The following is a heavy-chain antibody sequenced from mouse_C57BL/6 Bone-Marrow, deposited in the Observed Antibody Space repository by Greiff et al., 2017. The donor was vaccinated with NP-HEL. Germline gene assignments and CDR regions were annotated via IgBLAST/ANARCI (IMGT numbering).Heavy chain of an antibody. J-gene: IGHJ2*01. Sequence: QVQLKQPGAELVKPGASVKLSCKASGYSFTSYLMHWVKQRPGRGREWIGRIDPISGGTKYNQKFKSKATLTVDKPSSTAYMQLNSLTSEDAAVYYGASYYYCNNSIDYWGQGTTLTVSS. V-gene: IGHV1-72*01. CDR3: ASYYYCNNSIDY. D-gene: IGHD1-1*01. CDR1: GYSFTSYL. CDR2: IDPISGGT.